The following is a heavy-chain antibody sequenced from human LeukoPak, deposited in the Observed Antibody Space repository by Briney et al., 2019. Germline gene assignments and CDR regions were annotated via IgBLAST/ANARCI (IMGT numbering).Heavy chain of an antibody. D-gene: IGHD5-12*01. CDR3: ARVNLLVRKVATTPYYFDY. J-gene: IGHJ4*02. CDR2: INPNSGGT. Sequence: ASVKVSCKASGYTSTGYYMHWVRQAPGQGLEWMGWINPNSGGTNYAQKFQGRVTMTRDTSISTAYMELSRLRSDDTAVYYCARVNLLVRKVATTPYYFDYWGQGTLVTVSS. V-gene: IGHV1-2*02. CDR1: GYTSTGYY.